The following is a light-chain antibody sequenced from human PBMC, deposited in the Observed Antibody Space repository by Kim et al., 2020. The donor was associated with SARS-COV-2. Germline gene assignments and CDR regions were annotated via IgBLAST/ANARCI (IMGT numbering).Light chain of an antibody. CDR3: QQYIGHPYT. Sequence: DIQMTQSPSTLSAFVGDRVTFTCRASQNILTWLAWYRQTPGKPPNLLIYEASTLEGGVSSRFSGSGSGTEFTLTITSLQPDDVGTYYCQQYIGHPYTFAQGTKLEIK. J-gene: IGKJ2*01. CDR2: EAS. CDR1: QNILTW. V-gene: IGKV1-5*03.